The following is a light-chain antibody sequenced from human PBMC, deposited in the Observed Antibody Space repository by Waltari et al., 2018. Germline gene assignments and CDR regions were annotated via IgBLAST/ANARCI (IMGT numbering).Light chain of an antibody. V-gene: IGKV3-20*01. Sequence: EIVLTQSPSTLSLSPGQRATLYCRASQSVSHNYLAWYQQKPGQTPRLLIFGASSRATGIPDRFSGSGSGSDYTLTVSRLDPEDFAVYYCQQYGNSPPTFGQGTKVEV. CDR3: QQYGNSPPT. CDR1: QSVSHNY. J-gene: IGKJ1*01. CDR2: GAS.